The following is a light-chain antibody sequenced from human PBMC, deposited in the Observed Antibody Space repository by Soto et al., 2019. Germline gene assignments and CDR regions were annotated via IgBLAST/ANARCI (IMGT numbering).Light chain of an antibody. V-gene: IGKV3-20*01. CDR3: QQYGSSPPVT. CDR2: GAS. CDR1: QSVSSSY. J-gene: IGKJ4*01. Sequence: PGERATLSCRASQSVSSSYLAWYQKKPGQAPRLLSYGASSRATGIPDRFSGSGSGTDFTLTISRLEPEDFAVYYCQQYGSSPPVTFGGGTKVDIK.